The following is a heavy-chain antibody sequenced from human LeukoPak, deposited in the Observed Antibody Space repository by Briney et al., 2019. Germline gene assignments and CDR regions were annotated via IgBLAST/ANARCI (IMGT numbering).Heavy chain of an antibody. CDR3: VREYSSSSGRAFDI. D-gene: IGHD6-6*01. CDR2: ISTDGSST. Sequence: GGSLRLSCAASGFTFSSYWMHWVHQAPGKGLVWVSRISTDGSSTNSADSVKGRLTISRDNAKNTLYLQMNSLRAEDTAVYYCVREYSSSSGRAFDIWGQGTMVTVSP. V-gene: IGHV3-74*01. CDR1: GFTFSSYW. J-gene: IGHJ3*02.